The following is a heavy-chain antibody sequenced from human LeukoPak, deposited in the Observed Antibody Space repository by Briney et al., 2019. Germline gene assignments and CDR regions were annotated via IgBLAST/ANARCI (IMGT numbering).Heavy chain of an antibody. Sequence: GGSLRLSCAASGFTVSSNYMTWVRQAPGKGLEWVSVIYSGGSTYYADSVKGRFTISRDNSKNTLYLQMNSLRAEDTAVFYCAKTPGAIFYSSSWYDYWGQGTLVTVSS. CDR2: IYSGGST. J-gene: IGHJ4*02. D-gene: IGHD6-13*01. V-gene: IGHV3-53*01. CDR3: AKTPGAIFYSSSWYDY. CDR1: GFTVSSNY.